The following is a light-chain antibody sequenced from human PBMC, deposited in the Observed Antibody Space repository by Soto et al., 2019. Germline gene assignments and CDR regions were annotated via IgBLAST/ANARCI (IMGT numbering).Light chain of an antibody. CDR2: AAS. Sequence: DIQMTQSPSAVSASVVDRVTITCRASQGINNYLAWFQQKPGKAPKRLIYAASTLQTGVPSRFSGSGSGTEFTLTISSLQPEDFATYYCLQHNTSPLTFGGGTKVDIK. CDR1: QGINNY. V-gene: IGKV1-17*03. CDR3: LQHNTSPLT. J-gene: IGKJ4*01.